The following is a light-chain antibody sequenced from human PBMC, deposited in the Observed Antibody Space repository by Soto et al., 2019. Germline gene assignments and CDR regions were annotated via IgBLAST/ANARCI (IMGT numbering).Light chain of an antibody. CDR3: EQDYDYWT. Sequence: DGQMTQSHSTLSAAVGERVVITCRASQSITTWLAWYQQKPGKAPKLLIYDASSLESGVPSRFSGSGSGTEFTLTIISLQPDDFATCYCEQDYDYWTFGQGAKVDIK. CDR1: QSITTW. V-gene: IGKV1-5*01. J-gene: IGKJ1*01. CDR2: DAS.